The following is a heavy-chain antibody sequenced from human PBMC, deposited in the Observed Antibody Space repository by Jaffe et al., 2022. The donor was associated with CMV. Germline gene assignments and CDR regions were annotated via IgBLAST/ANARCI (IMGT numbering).Heavy chain of an antibody. CDR1: GGSISSYY. CDR3: ARDSRRISGGSYYVGFDY. D-gene: IGHD1-26*01. V-gene: IGHV4-4*07. Sequence: QVQLQESGPGLVKPSETLSLTCTVSGGSISSYYWSWIRQPAGKGLEWIGRIYTSGSTNYNPSLKSRVTMSVDTSKNQFSLKLSSVTAADTAVYYCARDSRRISGGSYYVGFDYWGQGTLVTVSS. J-gene: IGHJ4*02. CDR2: IYTSGST.